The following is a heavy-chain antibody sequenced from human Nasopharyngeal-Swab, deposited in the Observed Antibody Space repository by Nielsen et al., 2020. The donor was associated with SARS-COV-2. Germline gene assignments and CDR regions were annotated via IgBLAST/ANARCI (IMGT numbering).Heavy chain of an antibody. CDR3: ARGGGVGATPAPNAFDY. CDR1: GGSFRGYY. Sequence: SETLSLTCAVYGGSFRGYYWSWIRQPPGKGLEWIGEINHSGSTNYNPSLKSRVTISVDTSKNQFSLKLSSVTAADTAVYYCARGGGVGATPAPNAFDYWGQGTLVTVSS. CDR2: INHSGST. J-gene: IGHJ4*02. V-gene: IGHV4-34*01. D-gene: IGHD1-26*01.